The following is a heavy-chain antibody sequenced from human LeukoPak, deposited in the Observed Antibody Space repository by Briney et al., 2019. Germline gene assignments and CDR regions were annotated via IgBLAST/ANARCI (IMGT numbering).Heavy chain of an antibody. CDR2: IYYSGST. J-gene: IGHJ5*02. V-gene: IGHV4-59*01. CDR1: GGSFSGYY. CDR3: ARDTPRYCSSTSCRIGDTYWFDP. Sequence: PSETLSLTCAVYGGSFSGYYWSWIRQPPGKGLEWIGYIYYSGSTNYNPSLKSRVTISVDTSKNQFSLKLSSVTAADTAVYYCARDTPRYCSSTSCRIGDTYWFDPWGQGTLVTVSS. D-gene: IGHD2-2*01.